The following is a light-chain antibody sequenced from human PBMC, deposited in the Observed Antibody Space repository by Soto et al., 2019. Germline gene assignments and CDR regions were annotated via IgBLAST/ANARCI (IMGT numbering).Light chain of an antibody. CDR2: EAT. Sequence: QPVLTQPASVSGSPGQSITISCTGTSSDLGTYNLVSWYQQHPGKAPKLTIYEATKRPSGVSNRFSGSKSGNTASLTISGLQAEDEADYYCCSYAGGSTLVFGGGTKVTVL. CDR1: SSDLGTYNL. CDR3: CSYAGGSTLV. V-gene: IGLV2-23*01. J-gene: IGLJ3*02.